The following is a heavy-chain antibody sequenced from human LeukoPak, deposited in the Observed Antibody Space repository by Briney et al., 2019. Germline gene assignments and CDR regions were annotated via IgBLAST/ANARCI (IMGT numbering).Heavy chain of an antibody. J-gene: IGHJ4*02. CDR2: IYYSGST. CDR1: GGSISSSSYY. V-gene: IGHV4-39*01. Sequence: SETLSLTCTVSGGSISSSSYYWGWIRQPPGQGLEWIGSIYYSGSTYYNPSLKSRVTISVDTSKNQFSLKLSSVTAADTAVCYCARHDRCSSGWYGFDYWGQGTLVTVSS. CDR3: ARHDRCSSGWYGFDY. D-gene: IGHD6-19*01.